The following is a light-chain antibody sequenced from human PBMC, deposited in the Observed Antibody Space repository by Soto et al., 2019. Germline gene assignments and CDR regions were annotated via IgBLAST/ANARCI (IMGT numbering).Light chain of an antibody. CDR2: EVT. CDR1: SSDVGGYAY. CDR3: SSYTSSTTYV. V-gene: IGLV2-14*01. J-gene: IGLJ1*01. Sequence: QSVLTQPASVSGSPGQSITISCTGTSSDVGGYAYVSWYQQHPGKAPKVLIYEVTHRPSGVSNRFSGSRSGNTASLTISGLQAEDEADYYCSSYTSSTTYVFGTGTKVTAL.